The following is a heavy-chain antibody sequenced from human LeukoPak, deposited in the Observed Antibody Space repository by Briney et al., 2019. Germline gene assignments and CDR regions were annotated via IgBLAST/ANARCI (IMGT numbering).Heavy chain of an antibody. CDR1: RFSLSSFT. CDR2: ISGSSSTI. Sequence: GGSLRLSCVASRFSLSSFTMNWVRQAPGKGLEWVSYISGSSSTIYYADSVKGRFTISRDNAKNSLFLQMNSLRAEDTAVYYCARELAYWGQETLVTVSS. D-gene: IGHD6-6*01. J-gene: IGHJ4*02. V-gene: IGHV3-48*01. CDR3: ARELAY.